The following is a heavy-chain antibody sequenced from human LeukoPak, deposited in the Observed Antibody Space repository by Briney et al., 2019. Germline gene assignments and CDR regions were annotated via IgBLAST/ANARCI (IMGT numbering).Heavy chain of an antibody. V-gene: IGHV4-39*07. CDR3: ARDRVVVAARRIRYFDY. Sequence: SETLSLTCTVSGVSISSSNSYWGWIRQPPGKGLEWIGSIYYSGNTYYNASLKSRVTISVDTSKNQFSLKLSSVTAADTAVYYCARDRVVVAARRIRYFDYWGQGTLVTVSS. D-gene: IGHD2-15*01. CDR1: GVSISSSNSY. J-gene: IGHJ4*02. CDR2: IYYSGNT.